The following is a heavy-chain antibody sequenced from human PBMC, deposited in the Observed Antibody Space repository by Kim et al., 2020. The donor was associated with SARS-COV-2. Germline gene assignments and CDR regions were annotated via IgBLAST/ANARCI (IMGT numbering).Heavy chain of an antibody. CDR2: ISRTSDYI. Sequence: GGSLSLSCAASGFTFSTYTMNWVRQAPGKGLEWVSSISRTSDYIYYADSVKGRFTISRDNAKNSLYLQVNSLKADDTAVYYCARDWGGGSGYWGQGTLVTVSS. CDR1: GFTFSTYT. V-gene: IGHV3-21*06. J-gene: IGHJ4*02. D-gene: IGHD2-21*01. CDR3: ARDWGGGSGY.